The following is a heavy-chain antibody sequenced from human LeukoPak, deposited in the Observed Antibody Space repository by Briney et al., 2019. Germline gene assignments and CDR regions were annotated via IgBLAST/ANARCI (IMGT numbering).Heavy chain of an antibody. CDR3: ARDLSTSGTYHTRFDY. CDR2: INSDGSRT. V-gene: IGHV3-74*01. Sequence: GGSLRLSCAASGFTFSSYWMHWVRQAPGKGLVWVSRINSDGSRTSYADSVKGRFTISRDNAKNTLYLQMNSLRAEDTAVYYCARDLSTSGTYHTRFDYWGRGTLVTVSS. J-gene: IGHJ4*02. CDR1: GFTFSSYW. D-gene: IGHD3-10*01.